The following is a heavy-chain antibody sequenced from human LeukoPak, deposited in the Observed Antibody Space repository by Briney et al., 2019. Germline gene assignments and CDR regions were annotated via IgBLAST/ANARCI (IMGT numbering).Heavy chain of an antibody. CDR3: ARDSGYDYFYFDC. CDR1: GFTFSSYA. V-gene: IGHV3-48*02. CDR2: MSRSGRTI. D-gene: IGHD5-12*01. J-gene: IGHJ4*02. Sequence: PGGSLRLSCSASGFTFSSYAMDWVRQAPGKGLEWVSYMSRSGRTIYYADSVKGRFTISRDNANNSLYLQMNSLRDEDTAVYYCARDSGYDYFYFDCWGQGTLVTVSS.